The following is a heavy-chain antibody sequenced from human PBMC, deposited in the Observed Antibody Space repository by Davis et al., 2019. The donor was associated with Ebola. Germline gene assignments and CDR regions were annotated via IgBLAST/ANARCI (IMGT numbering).Heavy chain of an antibody. CDR3: ARDGDSSGWRSNWFDP. CDR2: IWYDGSNK. J-gene: IGHJ5*02. CDR1: GFTFSSYA. Sequence: GGSLRLSCAASGFTFSSYAMHWVRQAPGKGLEWVAVIWYDGSNKYYADSVKGRFTISRDNSKNTLYLQMNSLRAEDTAVYYCARDGDSSGWRSNWFDPWGQGTLATVSS. D-gene: IGHD6-19*01. V-gene: IGHV3-33*08.